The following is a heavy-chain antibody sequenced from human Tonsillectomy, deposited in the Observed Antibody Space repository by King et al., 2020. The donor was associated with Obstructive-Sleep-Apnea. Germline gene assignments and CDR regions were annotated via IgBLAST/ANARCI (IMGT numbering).Heavy chain of an antibody. CDR3: ARDLFRPYYFDF. J-gene: IGHJ4*02. D-gene: IGHD6-6*01. V-gene: IGHV3-7*03. CDR2: LNQDQSEK. CDR1: GFPFSNYW. Sequence: EVQLVESGGGLVQPGGSLRLSCAASGFPFSNYWMSWVRQVPGKGLEWVANLNQDQSEKYYLDSVKGRFTISRDNAKNTLFLQMNSLSPDDTAVYYCARDLFRPYYFDFWGQGTLVTVSS.